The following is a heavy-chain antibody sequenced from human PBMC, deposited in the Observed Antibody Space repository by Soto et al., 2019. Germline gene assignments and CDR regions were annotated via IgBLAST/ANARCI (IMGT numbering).Heavy chain of an antibody. V-gene: IGHV1-3*01. J-gene: IGHJ4*02. Sequence: GASVKISCKASGYTFTSYAMHWVRQAPGQRLEWMGWINAGNGNTKYSQKFQGRVTITRDTSASTAYMELSSLRSEDTAVYYCARAGVGALAAFDYWGQGTLVXV. D-gene: IGHD1-26*01. CDR2: INAGNGNT. CDR1: GYTFTSYA. CDR3: ARAGVGALAAFDY.